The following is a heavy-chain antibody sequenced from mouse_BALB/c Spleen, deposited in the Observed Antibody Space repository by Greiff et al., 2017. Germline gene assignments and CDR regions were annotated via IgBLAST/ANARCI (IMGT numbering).Heavy chain of an antibody. D-gene: IGHD1-1*01. CDR1: GYTFTSYW. CDR3: AREYYYGSPLYAMDY. V-gene: IGHV1-7*01. J-gene: IGHJ4*01. CDR2: INPSTGYT. Sequence: QVQLQQSGAELAKPGASVKMSCKASGYTFTSYWMHWVKQRPGQGLEWIGYINPSTGYTEYNQKFKDKATLTADKSSSTAYMQLSSLTSEDSAVYYCAREYYYGSPLYAMDYWGQGTSVTVSS.